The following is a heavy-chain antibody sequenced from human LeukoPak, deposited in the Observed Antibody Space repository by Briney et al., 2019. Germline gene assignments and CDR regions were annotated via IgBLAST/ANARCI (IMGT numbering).Heavy chain of an antibody. D-gene: IGHD3-22*01. V-gene: IGHV4-59*01. CDR1: GGSFSTYY. CDR2: FYYSGST. J-gene: IGHJ6*02. CDR3: ARVGYDSPGGYYGMDV. Sequence: SETLSLTCTVTGGSFSTYYWSWIRQPPGKGLEWIGHFYYSGSTNYNPSLKSRVTISVDTSRNQFSLKLTSVTAADTAVYYCARVGYDSPGGYYGMDVWGQGTTVTVSS.